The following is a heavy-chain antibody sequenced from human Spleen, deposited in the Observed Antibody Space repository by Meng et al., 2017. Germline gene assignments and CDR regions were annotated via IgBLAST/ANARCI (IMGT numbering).Heavy chain of an antibody. CDR2: INHSGST. D-gene: IGHD2-15*01. Sequence: QVQLQQWGAGLLTPWETVSFSGYYWSGIRQPPGKGLEWIGEINHSGSTNYNPSLKSRVTISVDTSKNQFSLKLSSVTAADTAVYYCARVGWHCSGGSCYPYFDYWGQGTLVTVSS. CDR3: ARVGWHCSGGSCYPYFDY. J-gene: IGHJ4*02. CDR1: FSGYY. V-gene: IGHV4-34*01.